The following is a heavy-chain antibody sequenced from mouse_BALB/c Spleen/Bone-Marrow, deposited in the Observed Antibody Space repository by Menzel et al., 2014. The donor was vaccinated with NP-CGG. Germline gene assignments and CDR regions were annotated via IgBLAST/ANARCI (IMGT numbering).Heavy chain of an antibody. V-gene: IGHV5-6*01. D-gene: IGHD1-1*01. CDR3: AKSSTVVAAVGALDY. CDR2: ISSSGGYT. Sequence: DVQLVESGGDLVKPGGSLKLSCAASGFTFSSYGMSWVRQTPDKRLEWVATISSSGGYTYSPDSVKGRFTISRDNAKNTVYLQMSSLKSEETAMYSGAKSSTVVAAVGALDYWGQGTTLTVSS. J-gene: IGHJ2*01. CDR1: GFTFSSYG.